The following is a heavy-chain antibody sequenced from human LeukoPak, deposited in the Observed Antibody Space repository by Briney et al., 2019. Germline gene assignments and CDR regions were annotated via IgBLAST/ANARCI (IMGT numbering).Heavy chain of an antibody. D-gene: IGHD6-19*01. CDR3: AKDWSVAGTR. V-gene: IGHV3-30*18. J-gene: IGHJ4*02. Sequence: PGGSLRLSCAAPGFTFSSYGMHWVRQAPGKGLEWVAVISYDGSNKYYADSVKGRFTISRDNSKNTLYLQMNSLRAEDTAVYYCAKDWSVAGTRWGQGTLVTVSS. CDR1: GFTFSSYG. CDR2: ISYDGSNK.